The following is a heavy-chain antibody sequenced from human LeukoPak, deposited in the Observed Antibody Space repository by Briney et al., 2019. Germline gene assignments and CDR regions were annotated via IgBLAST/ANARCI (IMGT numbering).Heavy chain of an antibody. V-gene: IGHV4-4*07. J-gene: IGHJ4*02. CDR2: ICTSGST. Sequence: SETLTLTCTVSGGSISSYYWSWIRQPAGKGLESIGRICTSGSTNYNPSLKSRVTMSVDTSKNQFYVKLSSVTAADTAVYYCARDSYYYDSSGYCRFDYWGQGTLVTVSS. CDR3: ARDSYYYDSSGYCRFDY. D-gene: IGHD3-22*01. CDR1: GGSISSYY.